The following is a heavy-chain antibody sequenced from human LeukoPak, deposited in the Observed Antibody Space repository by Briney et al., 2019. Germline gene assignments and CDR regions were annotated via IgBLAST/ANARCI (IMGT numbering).Heavy chain of an antibody. D-gene: IGHD6-19*01. CDR1: GFTFSSYS. J-gene: IGHJ2*01. Sequence: GGSLRLSCAASGFTFSSYSMNWVRQAPGKGLEWVSSISSCSSYIHYADSVKGRFTISRDNAKNSLYLQMNSLRAEDTAVYYCAREASSSGWYGTHWYFDFWGRGTLVTVSS. V-gene: IGHV3-21*01. CDR3: AREASSSGWYGTHWYFDF. CDR2: ISSCSSYI.